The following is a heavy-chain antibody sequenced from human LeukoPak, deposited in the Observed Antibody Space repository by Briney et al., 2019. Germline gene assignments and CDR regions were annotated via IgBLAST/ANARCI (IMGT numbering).Heavy chain of an antibody. J-gene: IGHJ6*02. V-gene: IGHV3-23*01. D-gene: IGHD3-10*01. CDR2: ISGSGGST. CDR1: GFTFSSYA. Sequence: GGSLRLSCAASGFTFSSYAMSWGRQAPGKGLEWVSAISGSGGSTYYADSVKGRFTISRDNSRNTLYLPMNSLRAEDTAVYYCAKYDGSGSYYYYYYGMDVWGQGTTVTVSS. CDR3: AKYDGSGSYYYYYYGMDV.